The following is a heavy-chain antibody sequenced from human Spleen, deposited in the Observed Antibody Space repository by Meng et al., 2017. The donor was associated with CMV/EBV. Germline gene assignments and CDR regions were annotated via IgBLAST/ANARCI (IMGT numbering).Heavy chain of an antibody. Sequence: SETLSLTCAVYGGSFSGYYWSWIRQPPGKGLEWIGEINHSGSTNYNPSLKSRVTISVDTSKNQFSLKLSSVTAADTAVYYCTQSRGNNPFQAWGQGTLVTVSS. D-gene: IGHD1-14*01. CDR3: TQSRGNNPFQA. J-gene: IGHJ5*02. V-gene: IGHV4-34*01. CDR2: INHSGST. CDR1: GGSFSGYY.